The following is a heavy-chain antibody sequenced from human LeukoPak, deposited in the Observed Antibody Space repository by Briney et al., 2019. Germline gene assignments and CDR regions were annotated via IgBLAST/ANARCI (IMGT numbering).Heavy chain of an antibody. CDR3: AREFDYSSGSYYGPGIDY. Sequence: PGGSLRLSCAASGFTFSDYYMSWIRQAPGKGLEWVSYISSSGSTIYYADSVKGRFTISRDNAKNTLYLQMNSLRAEDTAVYYCAREFDYSSGSYYGPGIDYWGQGTLVTVSS. V-gene: IGHV3-11*04. J-gene: IGHJ4*02. CDR2: ISSSGSTI. D-gene: IGHD3-10*01. CDR1: GFTFSDYY.